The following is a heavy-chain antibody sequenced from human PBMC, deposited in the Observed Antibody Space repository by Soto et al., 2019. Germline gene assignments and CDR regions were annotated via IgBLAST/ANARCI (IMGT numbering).Heavy chain of an antibody. D-gene: IGHD3-22*01. CDR1: EVTFRSYA. J-gene: IGHJ6*02. CDR2: ISGSGGST. Sequence: PGGLLRLSWGASEVTFRSYAVSWVRKNKGKGLEGVSAISGSGGSTYYADSVKGRFTISRDNSKNTLYLQMNSLRAEDTAVYYCAKNLRITMIVVVGDYGMDVWGQGTTVTVSS. V-gene: IGHV3-23*01. CDR3: AKNLRITMIVVVGDYGMDV.